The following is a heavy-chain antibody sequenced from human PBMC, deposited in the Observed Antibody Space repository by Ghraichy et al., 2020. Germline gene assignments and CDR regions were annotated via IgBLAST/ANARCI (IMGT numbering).Heavy chain of an antibody. CDR2: INSNGSTT. J-gene: IGHJ6*02. Sequence: GGSLRLSCAASGFTFSDYWMNWVRQAPGKGLVWVSRINSNGSTTTYADSVKGRFTISRDNAKNTLYLQMNSLRAEDTAVYYCARDIEYGSGYYNGMDVWGQGTTVTVSS. V-gene: IGHV3-74*01. CDR1: GFTFSDYW. D-gene: IGHD3-3*01. CDR3: ARDIEYGSGYYNGMDV.